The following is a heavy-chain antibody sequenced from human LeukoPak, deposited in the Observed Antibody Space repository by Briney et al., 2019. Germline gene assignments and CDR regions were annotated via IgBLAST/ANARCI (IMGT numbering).Heavy chain of an antibody. J-gene: IGHJ4*02. D-gene: IGHD3-10*01. CDR2: INHSGST. CDR1: GGSFSGYY. CDR3: ARGRLWFPIDY. V-gene: IGHV4-34*01. Sequence: SETLCLTCAVYGGSFSGYYWSWIRQPPGKGLEWIGEINHSGSTNYNPSLKSRVTISVDTSKNQFSLKLSSVTAADTAVYYCARGRLWFPIDYWGQGTLVTVSS.